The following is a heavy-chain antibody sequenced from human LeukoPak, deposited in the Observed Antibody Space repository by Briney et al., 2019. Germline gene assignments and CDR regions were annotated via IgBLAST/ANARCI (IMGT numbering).Heavy chain of an antibody. V-gene: IGHV3-23*01. CDR1: GFSFSSYA. CDR2: ISGPAGSA. D-gene: IGHD6-19*01. Sequence: GGSLRLSCAASGFSFSSYAMSWVRQTPGKGLEWVSTISGPAGSAYYADSVKGRFTISRDNSNNTLYLQMNSLRVEDTAVYYCAKGIISSDWTRGFDYWGQGTLVTVSS. J-gene: IGHJ4*02. CDR3: AKGIISSDWTRGFDY.